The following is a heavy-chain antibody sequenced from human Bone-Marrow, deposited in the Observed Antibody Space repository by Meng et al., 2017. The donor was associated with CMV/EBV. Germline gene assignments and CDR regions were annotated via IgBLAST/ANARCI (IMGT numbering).Heavy chain of an antibody. D-gene: IGHD4/OR15-4a*01. V-gene: IGHV4-34*01. CDR3: ARGPYGATLDY. J-gene: IGHJ4*02. CDR1: GGSFSDYY. Sequence: SETLSLTCAVYGGSFSDYYWSWIRQPPGKGLEWIGEINHSGSTNYNPSLKSRVTISVDTSKNQFSLKLSSVTAADTAVYYCARGPYGATLDYWGQGTLVTVSS. CDR2: INHSGST.